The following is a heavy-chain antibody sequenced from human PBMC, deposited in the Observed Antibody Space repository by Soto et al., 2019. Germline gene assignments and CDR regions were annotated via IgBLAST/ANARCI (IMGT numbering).Heavy chain of an antibody. CDR2: INHSGRT. CDR1: GGSFSGYF. CDR3: AGKRQVGSDHFDY. Sequence: PSETLSLTCVVYGGSFSGYFWSWIRQSPGRGLEWIGEINHSGRTNYNPSLKSRVTISVDKSKNQFSLNLTSMTAADTAVYYCAGKRQVGSDHFDYWGEGTLVT. V-gene: IGHV4-34*01. D-gene: IGHD3-10*01. J-gene: IGHJ4*02.